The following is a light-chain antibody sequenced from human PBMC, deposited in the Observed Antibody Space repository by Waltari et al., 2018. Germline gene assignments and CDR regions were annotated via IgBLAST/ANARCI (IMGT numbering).Light chain of an antibody. CDR1: SGSLSTTSY. V-gene: IGLV8-61*01. Sequence: QTVVTQEPSLSVSPGGTVTLTCALSSGSLSTTSYATWYQQTPGQAPRTLVYKANARSFVVLDRFVGSHRGHTAGLTITGAEADDVYDYYCALYMGSGRWVFGGGTRVTVL. CDR3: ALYMGSGRWV. CDR2: KAN. J-gene: IGLJ3*02.